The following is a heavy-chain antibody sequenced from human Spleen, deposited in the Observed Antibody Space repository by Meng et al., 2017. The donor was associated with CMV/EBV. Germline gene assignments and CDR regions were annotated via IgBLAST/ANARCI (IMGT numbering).Heavy chain of an antibody. CDR1: GGTFSSYT. D-gene: IGHD5-24*01. CDR3: ARRDEERYSFDY. V-gene: IGHV1-46*01. Sequence: CKASGGTFSSYTISWVRQAPGQGLEWMGIISPSSGRTTYAKRFQGRVTMTRDTSTSTVYMELSSLRSEDTAVYYCARRDEERYSFDYWGQGTLVTVSS. J-gene: IGHJ4*02. CDR2: ISPSSGRT.